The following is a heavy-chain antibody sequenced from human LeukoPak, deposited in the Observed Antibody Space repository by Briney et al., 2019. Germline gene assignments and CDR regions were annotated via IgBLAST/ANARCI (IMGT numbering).Heavy chain of an antibody. V-gene: IGHV4-38-2*02. D-gene: IGHD3-9*01. Sequence: SETLSLTYTVSGYSISSGYYWGWIRQPPGKGLEWIGSIYHSGSTYYNPSLKSRVTISVDTSKNQFSLKLSSVTAADTAVYYCAREYDILTGSHGMDVWGQGTTVTVSS. CDR1: GYSISSGYY. CDR2: IYHSGST. J-gene: IGHJ6*02. CDR3: AREYDILTGSHGMDV.